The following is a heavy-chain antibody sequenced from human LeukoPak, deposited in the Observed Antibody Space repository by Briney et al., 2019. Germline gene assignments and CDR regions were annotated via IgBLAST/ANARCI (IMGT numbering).Heavy chain of an antibody. V-gene: IGHV3-30*02. D-gene: IGHD1-7*01. CDR1: GCTFNSYG. CDR3: ARDSGNYLDAFDI. J-gene: IGHJ3*02. CDR2: IRFDGSYK. Sequence: GGSLRLYCAASGCTFNSYGMHWVRQAPGKGLEWVAFIRFDGSYKYYADSVKGRFTISRDTSKNTLYLQMNSLRAEDTAVYYCARDSGNYLDAFDIWGQGTMVTVSS.